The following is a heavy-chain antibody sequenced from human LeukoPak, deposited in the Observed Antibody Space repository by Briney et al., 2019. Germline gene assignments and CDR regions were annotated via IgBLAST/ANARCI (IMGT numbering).Heavy chain of an antibody. CDR2: TKQDGSEK. V-gene: IGHV3-7*04. D-gene: IGHD5-24*01. J-gene: IGHJ4*02. CDR3: VREGDGFFDY. CDR1: GFTFSSYW. Sequence: GVSLRLSCAASGFTFSSYWMSWVREAPGKGLEWVANTKQDGSEKYYVDSVKGRFTISKDNAKNSLYLQMNSLRAEDTAIYYCVREGDGFFDYWGQGTLVTVSS.